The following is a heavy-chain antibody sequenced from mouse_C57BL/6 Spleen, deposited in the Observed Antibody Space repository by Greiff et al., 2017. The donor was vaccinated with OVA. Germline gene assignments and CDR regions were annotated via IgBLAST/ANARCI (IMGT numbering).Heavy chain of an antibody. J-gene: IGHJ2*01. CDR2: IEPTDSYT. D-gene: IGHD2-4*01. CDR3: ATYYDDHYFDY. Sequence: QVQLQQPGAELVKPGASVKLSCKASGYTFTSYWMQWVKQRPGQGLEWIGEIEPTDSYTNYNQKFKGKATFTVDTSSSTAYMQLSSLTSDDSAVYYCATYYDDHYFDYWGQGTTLTVSS. V-gene: IGHV1-50*01. CDR1: GYTFTSYW.